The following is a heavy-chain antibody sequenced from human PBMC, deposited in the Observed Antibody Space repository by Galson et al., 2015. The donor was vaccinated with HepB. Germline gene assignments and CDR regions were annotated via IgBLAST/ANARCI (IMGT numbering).Heavy chain of an antibody. CDR2: IIPIFGTA. Sequence: SVKVSCKASGGTFSSYAISWVRQAPGQGLEWMGGIIPIFGTANYAQKFQGRVTITADESTSTAYMELCSLRSEDTAVYYCARGAYSSSSGPVERYDYWGQGTLVTVSS. J-gene: IGHJ4*02. CDR3: ARGAYSSSSGPVERYDY. CDR1: GGTFSSYA. V-gene: IGHV1-69*13. D-gene: IGHD6-6*01.